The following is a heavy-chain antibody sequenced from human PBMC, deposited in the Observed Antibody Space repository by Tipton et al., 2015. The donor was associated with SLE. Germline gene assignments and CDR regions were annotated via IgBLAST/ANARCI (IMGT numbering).Heavy chain of an antibody. CDR3: ARRGGRGWFDP. D-gene: IGHD3-10*01. Sequence: TLSLTCAVYGGSFSGYYWSWIRPHPGKGLEWIGYIYYSGSTYYNPSLKRRVTISVDTSKNQFSLKLSSVTAADTAVYYCARRGGRGWFDPWGQGTLVTVSS. V-gene: IGHV4-34*01. CDR2: IYYSGST. J-gene: IGHJ5*02. CDR1: GGSFSGYY.